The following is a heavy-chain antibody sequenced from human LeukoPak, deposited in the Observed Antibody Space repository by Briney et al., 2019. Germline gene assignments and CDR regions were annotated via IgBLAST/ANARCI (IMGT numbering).Heavy chain of an antibody. CDR3: AKGIAAAGPKGAFVI. CDR1: GFTFSSYG. J-gene: IGHJ3*02. Sequence: GGSLRLSCAASGFTFSSYGMHWVRQAPGKGLEWVSAISGSGGSTYYADSVKGRFTISRDNSKNTLYLQMNSLRAEDTAVYYCAKGIAAAGPKGAFVIWGQGTMVTVSS. D-gene: IGHD6-13*01. CDR2: ISGSGGST. V-gene: IGHV3-23*01.